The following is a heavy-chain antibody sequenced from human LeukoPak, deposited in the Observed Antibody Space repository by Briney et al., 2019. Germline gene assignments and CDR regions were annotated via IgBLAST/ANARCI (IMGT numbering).Heavy chain of an antibody. CDR1: GFTFSSYA. CDR2: ISSSDNTT. V-gene: IGHV3-23*01. D-gene: IGHD6-19*01. Sequence: GGSLRPSCAASGFTFSSYAMNWVRQAPGKGLEWVSIISSSDNTTYYADSVKGRFTISRDNSKNTLYLQMNTLRAEDTAVYYCAKRAVAGTGRAFDYWGQGTLVTVSS. CDR3: AKRAVAGTGRAFDY. J-gene: IGHJ4*02.